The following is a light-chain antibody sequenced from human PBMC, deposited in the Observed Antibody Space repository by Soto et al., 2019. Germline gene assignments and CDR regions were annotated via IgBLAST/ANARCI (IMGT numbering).Light chain of an antibody. J-gene: IGKJ3*01. CDR2: GAY. V-gene: IGKV3-20*01. CDR3: LRYGRSRT. Sequence: DIVLTQSPGTLSLSPGQRATLSCRTSPTMITPYLSWYQQKPGQAPRLLIHGAYTRAPCIPDRVCGSGSGTDFTLTSNRVEHEDSEGYYCLRYGRSRTFGPGTKEHIK. CDR1: PTMITPY.